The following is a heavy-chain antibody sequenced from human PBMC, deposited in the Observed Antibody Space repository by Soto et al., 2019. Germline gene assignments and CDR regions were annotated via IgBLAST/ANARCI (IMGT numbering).Heavy chain of an antibody. CDR2: IYYSGST. V-gene: IGHV4-61*01. CDR1: GGSVSSGSYY. D-gene: IGHD3-22*01. J-gene: IGHJ4*02. Sequence: PSETLSLTCTVSGGSVSSGSYYWSWIRQPPGKGLEWIGYIYYSGSTNYNPSLKSRVTISVDTSKNQFSLKLSSVTAADTAVYYCARRNPQDSSGYYERFDYWGQGTLVTVSS. CDR3: ARRNPQDSSGYYERFDY.